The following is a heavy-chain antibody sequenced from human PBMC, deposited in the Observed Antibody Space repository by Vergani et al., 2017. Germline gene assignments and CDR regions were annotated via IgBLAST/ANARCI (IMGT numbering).Heavy chain of an antibody. V-gene: IGHV3-7*01. J-gene: IGHJ6*02. Sequence: EVQLVESGGGLVQPGGSLRLSCAASGFTFSSYWMSWVRQAPGKGLEWVANIKQDGSEKYYVDSVKGRFTISRDNAKNSLYLQMNSLRAEDTAVYYCARDVGNGSGSYYNRYYYYGMDVWGQGTTVTVSS. CDR1: GFTFSSYW. CDR2: IKQDGSEK. CDR3: ARDVGNGSGSYYNRYYYYGMDV. D-gene: IGHD3-10*01.